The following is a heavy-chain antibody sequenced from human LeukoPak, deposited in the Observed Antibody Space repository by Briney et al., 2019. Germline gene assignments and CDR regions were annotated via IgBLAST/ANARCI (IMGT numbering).Heavy chain of an antibody. D-gene: IGHD4-23*01. CDR1: GFTFSSYN. V-gene: IGHV3-21*01. J-gene: IGHJ5*02. Sequence: PGGSLRLSCAASGFTFSSYNMNWVRQAPGKGLEWVSSISTSSSYIYYADSVKGRFTVSRDDAKNSLYLQMNSLRAEDTAVYYCASDDYGGNLNWFDPWGQGTLVTVSS. CDR3: ASDDYGGNLNWFDP. CDR2: ISTSSSYI.